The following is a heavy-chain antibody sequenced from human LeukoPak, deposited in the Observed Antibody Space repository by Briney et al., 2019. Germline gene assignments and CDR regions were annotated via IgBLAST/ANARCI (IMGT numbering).Heavy chain of an antibody. Sequence: ASVKVSCKASVYTFTSYGISWVRQAPGQGLEWMGWISAHNGNTNYAQKLQGRVTMTTDTSTSTAYMELRSLRSDDTAVYYCARDLYCSGGSCYGGYFDYWGQGTLVTVSS. V-gene: IGHV1-18*01. D-gene: IGHD2-15*01. J-gene: IGHJ4*02. CDR1: VYTFTSYG. CDR2: ISAHNGNT. CDR3: ARDLYCSGGSCYGGYFDY.